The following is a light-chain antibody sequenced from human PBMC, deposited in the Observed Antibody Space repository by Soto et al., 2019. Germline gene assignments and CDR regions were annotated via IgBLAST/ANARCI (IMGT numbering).Light chain of an antibody. CDR2: GAS. CDR1: QSISTN. V-gene: IGKV1-39*01. CDR3: QQSYILPRT. J-gene: IGKJ4*01. Sequence: DIQMTQSPSSLPASVGDRVTITCRASQSISTNLNWYQQKPGKAPKVLIYGASSLRSGVPSRFSGSGSGTDLTLTINSLQPEDFATYFCQQSYILPRTFGGGTRVEI.